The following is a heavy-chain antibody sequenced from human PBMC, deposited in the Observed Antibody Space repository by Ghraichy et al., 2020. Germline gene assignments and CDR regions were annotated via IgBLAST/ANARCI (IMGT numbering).Heavy chain of an antibody. CDR1: GDSISTYY. Sequence: SETLSLTCTVSGDSISTYYWTWIRQPPGKELEWIGSIYHTGSTNYNPSLKRRVAISVDTSKNQFSLNLYSVTAADTAVYYCALGGAVAGPYIHYWGQGTLVSVSS. CDR3: ALGGAVAGPYIHY. J-gene: IGHJ4*02. D-gene: IGHD6-19*01. V-gene: IGHV4-59*01. CDR2: IYHTGST.